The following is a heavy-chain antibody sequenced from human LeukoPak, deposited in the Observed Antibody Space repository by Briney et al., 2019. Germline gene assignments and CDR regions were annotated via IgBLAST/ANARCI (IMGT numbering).Heavy chain of an antibody. CDR1: GFTFSSYE. CDR2: ISGGGSTI. D-gene: IGHD6-19*01. J-gene: IGHJ4*02. CDR3: ARGIAVAGTFDS. Sequence: PGGSLRLSCAASGFTFSSYEMSWVRQAPGKGLGWVSYISGGGSTIYYADSVKGRFTISRDNAKNSLYLQMNSLRAEDTAVYYCARGIAVAGTFDSWGQGTLVIVSS. V-gene: IGHV3-48*03.